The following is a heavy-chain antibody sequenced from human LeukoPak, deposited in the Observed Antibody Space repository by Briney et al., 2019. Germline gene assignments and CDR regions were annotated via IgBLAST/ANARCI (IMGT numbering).Heavy chain of an antibody. CDR3: AKDRCSNGIGCYYYYMEG. CDR2: IQYDRTNE. V-gene: IGHV3-30*02. J-gene: IGHJ6*03. D-gene: IGHD2-8*01. CDR1: GFTFSSYG. Sequence: GGSLTLSCAASGFTFSSYGMHWVRQAPGKGLEWVAYIQYDRTNEQYAHSVKGRFRISRDNSNNILYLQMNSLRTEDTAVYYCAKDRCSNGIGCYYYYMEGWGKGTTVTIAS.